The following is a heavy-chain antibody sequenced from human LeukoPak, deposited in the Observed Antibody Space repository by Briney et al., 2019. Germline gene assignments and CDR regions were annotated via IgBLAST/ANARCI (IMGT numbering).Heavy chain of an antibody. CDR2: IKEDGSEE. CDR1: GFIFTNFF. V-gene: IGHV3-7*01. Sequence: QAGGSLRLSCAASGFIFTNFFMGWVRQAPGKVLEWVGNIKEDGSEEYYVDSVRGRFTISRDNAKNSLYLQMNSLRAEDTAVYYCASGGATSFDYWGQGTLVTVSS. CDR3: ASGGATSFDY. D-gene: IGHD1-26*01. J-gene: IGHJ4*02.